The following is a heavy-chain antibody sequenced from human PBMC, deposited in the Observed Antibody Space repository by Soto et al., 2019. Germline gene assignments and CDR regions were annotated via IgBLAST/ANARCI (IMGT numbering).Heavy chain of an antibody. Sequence: QVLLVQSGAEVKKPGASVKVSSKASGYTFTDYYIHWVRQAPGQGLEWMGWIDGDSGDTKYAQNFQDWVTMTRDTSINTAYMELSRLTSDDTAVYYCARTPNNGRAGVYGMDVWGQGTTVIVSS. J-gene: IGHJ6*02. D-gene: IGHD1-26*01. CDR2: IDGDSGDT. CDR1: GYTFTDYY. V-gene: IGHV1-2*04. CDR3: ARTPNNGRAGVYGMDV.